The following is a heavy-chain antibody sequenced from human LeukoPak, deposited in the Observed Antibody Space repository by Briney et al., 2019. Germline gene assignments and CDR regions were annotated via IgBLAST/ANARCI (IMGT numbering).Heavy chain of an antibody. CDR3: AREPTSGREPTSGRPLDY. Sequence: PSGTLSLTCTASGGSISGYFWSWIRQPAGKGLEWIGRIYSSGSNNYNPSLKSRVTMSLDTSKNHLSLNLSSVTAADTAVYYCAREPTSGREPTSGRPLDYWGQGTLVTVSS. J-gene: IGHJ4*02. V-gene: IGHV4-4*07. CDR1: GGSISGYF. D-gene: IGHD5-12*01. CDR2: IYSSGSN.